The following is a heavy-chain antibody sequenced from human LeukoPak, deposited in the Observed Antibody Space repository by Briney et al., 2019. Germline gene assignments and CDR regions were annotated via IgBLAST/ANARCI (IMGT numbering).Heavy chain of an antibody. CDR3: ARDGGLLPYYYYYMDV. V-gene: IGHV1-2*02. D-gene: IGHD2-15*01. J-gene: IGHJ6*03. CDR1: GYTFTGYY. Sequence: GASVKVSCKASGYTFTGYYMHWVRQAPGQGLEWMGWINPNSGGTNYAQKFQGRVTMTRDTSISTAYMELSRLRSDDTAVYYCARDGGLLPYYYYYMDVWGKGTTVTISS. CDR2: INPNSGGT.